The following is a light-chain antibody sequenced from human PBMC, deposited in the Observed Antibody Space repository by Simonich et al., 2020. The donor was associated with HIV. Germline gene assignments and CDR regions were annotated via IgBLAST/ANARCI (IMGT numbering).Light chain of an antibody. V-gene: IGKV1-39*01. J-gene: IGKJ3*01. CDR1: QSISGY. CDR2: GAS. CDR3: QQSYSIPFT. Sequence: DIQMTQSLSSLSASVGYRVTITCRASQSISGYLNWYQQKPVKAPKLLIYGASNLERGVPSRFSGSGSGTHFTFTVSSLQPEDFVTYYCQQSYSIPFTFGPGTKVDIK.